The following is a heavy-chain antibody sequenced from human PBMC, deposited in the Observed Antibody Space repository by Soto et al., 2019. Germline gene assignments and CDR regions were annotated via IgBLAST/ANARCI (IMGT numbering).Heavy chain of an antibody. V-gene: IGHV3-30-3*01. CDR1: GFTLSSYA. CDR2: ISYDGSTK. J-gene: IGHJ6*02. Sequence: QVQLGESGGGVIQTGRSLRLSCAASGFTLSSYAMHWVRQAPGKRLSLLAVISYDGSTKYYADSVKGRFTISRDNSKNTLYLQMNSLRAEDTAVYYCARDYYRFNSGYGFSMDVWGQGTTVTVSS. D-gene: IGHD5-12*01. CDR3: ARDYYRFNSGYGFSMDV.